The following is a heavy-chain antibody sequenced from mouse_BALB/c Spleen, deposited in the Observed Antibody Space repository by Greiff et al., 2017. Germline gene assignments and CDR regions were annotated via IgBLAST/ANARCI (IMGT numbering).Heavy chain of an antibody. CDR1: GFTFSSYT. Sequence: EVKLVESGGGLVQPGGSLKLSCAASGFTFSSYTMSWVRQTPEKRLEWVATISSGGSYTYYPDSVKGRFTISRDNAKNTLYLQMSSLKSEDTAMYYCTRDQAPPFDYWGQGTTLTVSS. V-gene: IGHV5-6-4*01. D-gene: IGHD3-2*02. CDR3: TRDQAPPFDY. CDR2: ISSGGSYT. J-gene: IGHJ2*01.